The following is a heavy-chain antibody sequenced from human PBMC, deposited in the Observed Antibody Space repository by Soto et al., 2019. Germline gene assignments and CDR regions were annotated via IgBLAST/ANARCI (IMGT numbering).Heavy chain of an antibody. D-gene: IGHD3-3*01. V-gene: IGHV4-34*01. CDR3: ARNGSYYDFWSGYYFGGGMDV. J-gene: IGHJ6*02. Sequence: QVQLQQWGAGLLKPSETLSLTCAVYGGSFSGYYWSWIRQPPGKGPERIGEINHSGSTNYNPSLKSRVTISVDTSKNQFSLKLSSVTAADTAVYYCARNGSYYDFWSGYYFGGGMDVWGQGTTVTVSS. CDR2: INHSGST. CDR1: GGSFSGYY.